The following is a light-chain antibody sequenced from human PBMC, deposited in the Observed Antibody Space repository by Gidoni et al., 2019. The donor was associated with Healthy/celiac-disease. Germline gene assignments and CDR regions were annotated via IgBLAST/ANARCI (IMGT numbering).Light chain of an antibody. V-gene: IGLV1-40*01. J-gene: IGLJ2*01. CDR2: GNS. CDR1: SY. Sequence: QSVLTQPPSVSGAPGQRVTISCTGSSYKLLIYGNSNRPSGVPDRFSGSKSGTSASLAITGLQAEDEADYYCQSYDSSLMGDVVFGGGTKLTVL. CDR3: QSYDSSLMGDVV.